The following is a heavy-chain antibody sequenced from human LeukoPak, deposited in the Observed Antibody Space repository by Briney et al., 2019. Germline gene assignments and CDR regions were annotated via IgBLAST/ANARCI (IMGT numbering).Heavy chain of an antibody. V-gene: IGHV4-39*07. J-gene: IGHJ5*02. CDR3: ARVGGTYNWNDVSWFDP. D-gene: IGHD1-1*01. CDR1: GASIGSTTYY. CDR2: IYDGGST. Sequence: PSETLSLTCTVSGASIGSTTYYWDWFRQPPGKGLEWIGNIYDGGSTNYNPSLKSRVTISVDTSKNQFSLKLSSVTAADTAVYYCARVGGTYNWNDVSWFDPWGQGTLVTVSS.